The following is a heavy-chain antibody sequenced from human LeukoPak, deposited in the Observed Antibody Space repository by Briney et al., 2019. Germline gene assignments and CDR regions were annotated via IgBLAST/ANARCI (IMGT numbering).Heavy chain of an antibody. V-gene: IGHV3-64*01. CDR1: GFTFSSYA. Sequence: AGGSLRLSCAASGFTFSSYAMHWVRQAPGKGLEYVSAISSNGGSTYYANSVKGRFTISRDNSKNTLYLQMGSLRAEDMAVYYCASGSSGPLGDDAIDIWGQGTMVTVSS. CDR3: ASGSSGPLGDDAIDI. D-gene: IGHD3-22*01. CDR2: ISSNGGST. J-gene: IGHJ3*02.